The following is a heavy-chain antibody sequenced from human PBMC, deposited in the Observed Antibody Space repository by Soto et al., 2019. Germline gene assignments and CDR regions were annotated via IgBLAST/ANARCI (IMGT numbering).Heavy chain of an antibody. Sequence: EVQLVESGGGLVQPGRSLRLSCAASGFTFDDYAMHWVRQAPGKGLEWVSGISWNSGSIGYADSVKGRFTISRDNAKNSLYLQMNSLRAEDTALYYCAKGPGGGGYCSGGSCYYFDYWGQGTLVTVSS. CDR2: ISWNSGSI. V-gene: IGHV3-9*01. CDR1: GFTFDDYA. D-gene: IGHD2-15*01. CDR3: AKGPGGGGYCSGGSCYYFDY. J-gene: IGHJ4*02.